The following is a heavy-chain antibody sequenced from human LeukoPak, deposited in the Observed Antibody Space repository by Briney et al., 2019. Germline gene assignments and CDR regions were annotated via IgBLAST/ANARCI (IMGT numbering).Heavy chain of an antibody. CDR1: GFTLSSYW. D-gene: IGHD1-14*01. CDR3: ARSNQADDY. J-gene: IGHJ4*02. Sequence: GGSLRLSCAASGFTLSSYWMHWVRHAPGKGLVWVARINPGGSSITYADSLKGRFTISRDNAKNTLYLQMDSLRAEDTGVYYCARSNQADDYWGQGTLVTVSS. CDR2: INPGGSSI. V-gene: IGHV3-74*01.